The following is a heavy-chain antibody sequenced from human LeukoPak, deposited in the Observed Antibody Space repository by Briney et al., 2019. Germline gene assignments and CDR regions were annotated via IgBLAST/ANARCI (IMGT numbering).Heavy chain of an antibody. CDR3: ARDPQADY. CDR1: GFTFSSYA. V-gene: IGHV3-23*01. J-gene: IGHJ4*02. CDR2: ISGSIGST. Sequence: GGSLRLSCAASGFTFSSYAMSWVRQAPGKGLEWVSAISGSIGSTYYADSVKGRFTISRDNSKNTLSLQMTSLRAEDTAVYYCARDPQADYWGQGTLVTVSS.